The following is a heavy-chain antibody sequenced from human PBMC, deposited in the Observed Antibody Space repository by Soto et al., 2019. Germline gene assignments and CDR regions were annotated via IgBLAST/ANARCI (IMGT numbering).Heavy chain of an antibody. J-gene: IGHJ4*02. CDR2: ISYDGSNK. CDR1: GFTFSTYS. CDR3: ARERAEAGDY. Sequence: QVQLVESGGGVVQPGRSLRLSCVASGFTFSTYSMHWVRQAPGKGLEWVAVISYDGSNKSYADSVKGRFTISRDNSKNTLYLQMNSLRAEDTAVYYCARERAEAGDYWGQGTLVIVSS. V-gene: IGHV3-30-3*01. D-gene: IGHD6-13*01.